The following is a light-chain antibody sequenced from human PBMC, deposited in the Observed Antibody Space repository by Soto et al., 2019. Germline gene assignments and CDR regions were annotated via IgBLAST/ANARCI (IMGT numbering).Light chain of an antibody. CDR2: GAS. V-gene: IGKV3-20*01. J-gene: IGKJ5*01. CDR3: QQHGTSPIT. Sequence: EIVFTQSPDTLSLSQGDRATLSCRASQTVIHNHLAWHQQKPGQTPRLLVYGASSRATGIPDRFSGSGSGTDFTLTISRLEPEDFAVYYCQQHGTSPITFGQVTRLEVK. CDR1: QTVIHNH.